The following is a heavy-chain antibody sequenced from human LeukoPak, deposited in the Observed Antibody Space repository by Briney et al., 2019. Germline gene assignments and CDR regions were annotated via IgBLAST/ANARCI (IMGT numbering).Heavy chain of an antibody. V-gene: IGHV1-18*01. D-gene: IGHD1-7*01. CDR3: ARDPRSSITGTTSPQQYFQH. J-gene: IGHJ1*01. Sequence: GASVKVSCKASGYTFTSYGISWVRQAPGQGLEWMGWISAYNGNTNYAQKLQGRVTMTTDTSTSTAYMELRSLRSDDTAVYYCARDPRSSITGTTSPQQYFQHWGQGTLVTVSS. CDR2: ISAYNGNT. CDR1: GYTFTSYG.